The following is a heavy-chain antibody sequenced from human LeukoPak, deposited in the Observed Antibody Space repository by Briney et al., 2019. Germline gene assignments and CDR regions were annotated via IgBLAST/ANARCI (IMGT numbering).Heavy chain of an antibody. V-gene: IGHV3-23*01. CDR1: GFTFSNYA. CDR2: ISESGGTT. Sequence: GGSLRLTCAASGFTFSNYAMNWVRQAPGKGLEWVSSISESGGTTDYADSVKGRFTISRDNAKNTLYLHMNSLRAEDTAVYYCTANFNYWGQGTLVTVSS. J-gene: IGHJ4*02. CDR3: TANFNY.